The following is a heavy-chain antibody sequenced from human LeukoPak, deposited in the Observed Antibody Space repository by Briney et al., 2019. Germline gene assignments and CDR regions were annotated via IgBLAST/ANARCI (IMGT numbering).Heavy chain of an antibody. J-gene: IGHJ4*02. Sequence: GGSLRLSCAASGFTFSSYWMHWVRQAPGKGLVWVSRINSDGSSTSYADSVKGRFTISRDNSKNTLYLQMNSLRADDTAVYYCARSPYIHLWVYNFDYWGQGTLVTVSS. V-gene: IGHV3-74*01. CDR3: ARSPYIHLWVYNFDY. CDR2: INSDGSST. CDR1: GFTFSSYW. D-gene: IGHD5-18*01.